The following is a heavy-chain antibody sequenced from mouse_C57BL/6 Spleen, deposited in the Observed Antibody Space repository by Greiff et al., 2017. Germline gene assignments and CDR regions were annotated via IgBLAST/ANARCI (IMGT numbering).Heavy chain of an antibody. CDR1: GYTFPSYW. CDR3: ARPYYYSNPYWYFDV. D-gene: IGHD2-5*01. J-gene: IGHJ1*03. CDR2: IDPSDSYT. Sequence: VQLQPPGAELVMPGASVKLSCKASGYTFPSYWMHWVKQRPGQGLEWIGEIDPSDSYTNYNQKFKGKSTLTVDKSSSTAYMQLSSLTSEDSAVYYGARPYYYSNPYWYFDVWGTGTTVTVAS. V-gene: IGHV1-69*01.